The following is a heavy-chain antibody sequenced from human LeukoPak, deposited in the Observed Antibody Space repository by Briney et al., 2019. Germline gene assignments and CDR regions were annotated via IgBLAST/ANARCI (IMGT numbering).Heavy chain of an antibody. J-gene: IGHJ4*02. D-gene: IGHD6-13*01. CDR1: GFTFDDYT. V-gene: IGHV3-43*01. CDR3: AKDRNRYSSSWPLIDY. CDR2: ISWDGGST. Sequence: GRSLRLSCAASGFTFDDYTMHWVRQAPGKGLEWVSLISWDGGSTYYADSVKGRFTISRDNSKNSLYLQMNSLRTEDTALYYCAKDRNRYSSSWPLIDYWGQGTLVTVSS.